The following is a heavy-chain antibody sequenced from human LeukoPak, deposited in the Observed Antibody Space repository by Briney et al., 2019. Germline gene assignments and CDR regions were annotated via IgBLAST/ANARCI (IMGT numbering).Heavy chain of an antibody. V-gene: IGHV4-59*08. J-gene: IGHJ6*03. CDR3: ARGDCSSTICYSPMDV. CDR1: GGSISNYY. Sequence: SETLSLTCTVSGGSISNYYWNWIRQPPGKGLEWIGYIYYSGSTNYNPSLKSRVTISIDTSNNQFSLKLTSVTAADTAVYYCARGDCSSTICYSPMDVWGKGTTVTVSS. CDR2: IYYSGST. D-gene: IGHD2-2*01.